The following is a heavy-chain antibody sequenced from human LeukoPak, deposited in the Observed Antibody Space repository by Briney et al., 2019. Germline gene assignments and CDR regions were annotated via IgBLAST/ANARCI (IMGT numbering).Heavy chain of an antibody. V-gene: IGHV3-64*01. Sequence: GGSLRLSCAASGFTFSSTVMYWGRKAPGKGREYGSAISSNGGNTYYANSVKGRFTISRDNAGNSLYLHMNSLRAEDTAMYYCANLITLPNWGQGTLVTVSS. J-gene: IGHJ4*02. CDR2: ISSNGGNT. CDR1: GFTFSSTV. CDR3: ANLITLPN.